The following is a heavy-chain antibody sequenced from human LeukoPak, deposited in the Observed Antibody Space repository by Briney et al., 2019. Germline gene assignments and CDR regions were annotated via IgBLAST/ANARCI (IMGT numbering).Heavy chain of an antibody. D-gene: IGHD6-6*01. CDR3: ARQYSSSSMFARPIYYYYMDV. J-gene: IGHJ6*03. CDR2: ISSSSSYI. V-gene: IGHV3-21*01. CDR1: GFTFSSYS. Sequence: GGSLRLSCAASGFTFSSYSMNWVRQAPGEGLEWVSSISSSSSYIYYADSVKGRFTISRDNAKNSLYLQMNSLRAEDTAVYYCARQYSSSSMFARPIYYYYMDVWGKGTTVTVSS.